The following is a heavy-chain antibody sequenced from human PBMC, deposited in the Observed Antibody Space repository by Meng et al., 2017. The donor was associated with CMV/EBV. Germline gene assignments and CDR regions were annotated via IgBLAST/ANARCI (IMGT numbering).Heavy chain of an antibody. CDR3: ARGGLRGFDY. CDR2: IYWDDDK. J-gene: IGHJ4*02. Sequence: HMPVKASGTTLVKPTPILTVTCTLSGVSVTSSGVGVGWIRQPPGKALEWLALIYWDDDKRYSPSLKSRLTITKDTSKNQVVLTMTNMDPVDTATYYCARGGLRGFDYWGQGTLVTVSS. D-gene: IGHD4-17*01. CDR1: GVSVTSSGVG. V-gene: IGHV2-5*02.